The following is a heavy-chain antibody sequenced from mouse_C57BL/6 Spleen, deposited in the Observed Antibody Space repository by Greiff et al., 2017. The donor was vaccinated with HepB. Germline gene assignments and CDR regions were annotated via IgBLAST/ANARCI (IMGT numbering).Heavy chain of an antibody. V-gene: IGHV1-52*01. D-gene: IGHD4-1*01. CDR3: ARGVRSWDWFAY. CDR2: IDPSDSET. CDR1: GYTFTSYW. Sequence: VQLQQPGAELVRPGSSVKLSCKASGYTFTSYWMHWVKQRPIQGLEWIGNIDPSDSETYYNQKFKDKATLTVDKSSSTAYMQLRSLTSEDSAVYYCARGVRSWDWFAYWGQGTLVTVSA. J-gene: IGHJ3*01.